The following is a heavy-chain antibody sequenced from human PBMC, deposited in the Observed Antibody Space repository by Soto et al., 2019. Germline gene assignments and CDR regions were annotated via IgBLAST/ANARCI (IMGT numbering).Heavy chain of an antibody. J-gene: IGHJ6*02. Sequence: EVQLVESGGGLVQPGGSLRLSCAISGFKFRTYWRTWVRQAPGKGLEWVATIKPDGSEKYYVDSVKGRFTISRDNAKNLMYLQMNSLRAEDTTVYYCARGHYGMDVWGQGTTVTVSS. CDR2: IKPDGSEK. CDR1: GFKFRTYW. V-gene: IGHV3-7*01. CDR3: ARGHYGMDV.